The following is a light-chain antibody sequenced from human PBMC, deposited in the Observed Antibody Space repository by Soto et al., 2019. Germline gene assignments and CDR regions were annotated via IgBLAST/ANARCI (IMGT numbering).Light chain of an antibody. CDR2: KAS. V-gene: IGKV1-5*03. Sequence: DIQMTQSPSTLSASVGDRVTITCRASQSISTWLAWYQQKPGEAPNLLIYKASNLESGVPSSFSGSGSGTEFTLTISSLQPDDSATYYCQQYNTYPYTFGQGTKLEIK. J-gene: IGKJ2*01. CDR3: QQYNTYPYT. CDR1: QSISTW.